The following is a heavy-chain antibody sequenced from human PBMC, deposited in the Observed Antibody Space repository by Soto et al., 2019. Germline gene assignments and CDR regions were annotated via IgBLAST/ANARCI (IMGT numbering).Heavy chain of an antibody. CDR3: ARDGGRHSGGIDY. D-gene: IGHD1-26*01. J-gene: IGHJ4*02. V-gene: IGHV1-69*01. Sequence: QVQLVQSGAEVKKPGSSVKVSCKASGGTFSSYSINWVRQAPGQGLEWMGEIIPIFGTANYAQKFQGSVTIRADESTSTAYMELSSLRSEDTAVYYCARDGGRHSGGIDYWGQGTLVTVSS. CDR2: IIPIFGTA. CDR1: GGTFSSYS.